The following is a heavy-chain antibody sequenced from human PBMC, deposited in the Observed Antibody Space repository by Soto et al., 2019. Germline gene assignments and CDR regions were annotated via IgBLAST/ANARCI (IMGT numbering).Heavy chain of an antibody. CDR3: ARDREFYGSGRDYYYYYMDV. D-gene: IGHD3-10*01. CDR2: INAGNGNT. Sequence: ASVKVSCKASGYTFTSYAMHWVRQAPGQRLEWMGWINAGNGNTKYSQKYQGRVTITRDTSASTAYMGLSSLRSEDTAVYYFARDREFYGSGRDYYYYYMDVWGKGATVTVSS. J-gene: IGHJ6*03. V-gene: IGHV1-3*01. CDR1: GYTFTSYA.